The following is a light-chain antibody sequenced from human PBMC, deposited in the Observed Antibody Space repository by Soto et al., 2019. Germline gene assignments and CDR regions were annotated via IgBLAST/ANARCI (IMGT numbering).Light chain of an antibody. CDR3: CSYASTKNIL. Sequence: QAVVTQPASVSGSPGQTITISCTGTSSDVENYNLVSWYQQHPGKAPRLLIYEGSKWPSGVSNRFSASKSGNTASLTISGLQAEDEADYYCCSYASTKNILFGGGTKLTVL. CDR2: EGS. V-gene: IGLV2-23*01. J-gene: IGLJ2*01. CDR1: SSDVENYNL.